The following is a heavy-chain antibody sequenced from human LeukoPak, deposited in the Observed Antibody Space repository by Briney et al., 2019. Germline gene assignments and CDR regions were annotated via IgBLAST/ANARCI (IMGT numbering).Heavy chain of an antibody. D-gene: IGHD2/OR15-2a*01. CDR3: ARDTFASEDY. Sequence: GGSLRLSCVASGFTFSNYAMSWVRLAPGRGLEWVSVIGGSGLTTFYADSVKGRFTISRDNSKNTLYLQMNSLRAEDTAVYYCARDTFASEDYWGQGSLVTVSS. CDR1: GFTFSNYA. CDR2: IGGSGLTT. J-gene: IGHJ4*02. V-gene: IGHV3-23*01.